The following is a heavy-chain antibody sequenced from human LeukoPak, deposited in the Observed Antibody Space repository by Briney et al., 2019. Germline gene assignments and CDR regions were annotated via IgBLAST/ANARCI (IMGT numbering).Heavy chain of an antibody. CDR2: ISGSGGST. CDR1: GFTFSSYA. V-gene: IGHV3-23*01. Sequence: GGSLRLSCAASGFTFSSYAMSWVRQAPGKGLEWVSAISGSGGSTYYADSVKGRFTISRDNAKYALYLQMNSLRAEDTAVYYCAKDGPRGYSSGWYPYWGQGTLVTVSS. D-gene: IGHD6-19*01. J-gene: IGHJ4*02. CDR3: AKDGPRGYSSGWYPY.